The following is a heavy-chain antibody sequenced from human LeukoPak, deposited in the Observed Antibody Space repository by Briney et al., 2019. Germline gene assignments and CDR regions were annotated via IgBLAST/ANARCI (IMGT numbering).Heavy chain of an antibody. CDR1: GFTFSGSA. V-gene: IGHV3-73*01. CDR3: RVVVIDFDY. J-gene: IGHJ4*02. Sequence: SGGSLRLSCAASGFTFSGSAMHWVRQASGKGLEWVGRIRSKANGYATAYAASVKGRFTISRDDSKNTAYLQMNSLKTEDTAVYYCRVVVIDFDYWGQGTLVTVSS. CDR2: IRSKANGYAT. D-gene: IGHD2-21*01.